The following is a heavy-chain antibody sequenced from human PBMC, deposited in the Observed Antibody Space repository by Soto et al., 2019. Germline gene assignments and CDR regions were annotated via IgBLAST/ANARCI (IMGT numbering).Heavy chain of an antibody. CDR1: GGSISSGGYY. J-gene: IGHJ6*02. V-gene: IGHV4-31*03. Sequence: QVQLQESGPGLVKPSQTLSLTCTVSGGSISSGGYYWSWIRQNPGKGLEWIGFIYYSGSTYYNPSLKSRVTISVDTSKNQFSLKLSSVAAADTAVYYCAREGAAPYYDYGMDVWGQGTTVTVSS. CDR3: AREGAAPYYDYGMDV. CDR2: IYYSGST. D-gene: IGHD6-6*01.